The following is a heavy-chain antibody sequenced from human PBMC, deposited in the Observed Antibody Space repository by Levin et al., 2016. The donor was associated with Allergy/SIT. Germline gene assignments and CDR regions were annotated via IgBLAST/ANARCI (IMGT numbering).Heavy chain of an antibody. Sequence: SETLSLTCTVSGGSISSYYWSWIRQPPGKGLEWIGYIYYSGSTNYNPSLKSRVTISLDTSKNQFSLNLSSVTAADTAVYYCARVWSGVTNFDYWGQGTLVTVSS. D-gene: IGHD3-10*01. J-gene: IGHJ4*02. V-gene: IGHV4-59*01. CDR2: IYYSGST. CDR3: ARVWSGVTNFDY. CDR1: GGSISSYY.